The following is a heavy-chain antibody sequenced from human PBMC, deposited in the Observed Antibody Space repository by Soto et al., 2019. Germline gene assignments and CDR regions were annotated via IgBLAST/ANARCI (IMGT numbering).Heavy chain of an antibody. J-gene: IGHJ6*03. CDR3: ARDAIDIVVVPAETYYYYYMDV. V-gene: IGHV3-7*01. CDR1: GFTFSSYW. CDR2: IKQDGSEK. Sequence: QPGGSLRLSCAASGFTFSSYWMSWVRQAPGKGLEWVANIKQDGSEKYYVDSVKGRFTISRDNAKNSLYLQMNSLRAEDTAVYYCARDAIDIVVVPAETYYYYYMDVWGKGTTVTVSS. D-gene: IGHD2-2*01.